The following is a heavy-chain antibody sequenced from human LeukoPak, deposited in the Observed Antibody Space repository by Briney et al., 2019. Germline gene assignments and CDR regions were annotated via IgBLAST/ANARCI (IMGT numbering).Heavy chain of an antibody. CDR1: GFTFSSYG. V-gene: IGHV3-30*02. CDR3: ASSSSSRYKRRFDY. D-gene: IGHD6-13*01. CDR2: IRYDGSNK. J-gene: IGHJ4*02. Sequence: GGSLRLSCAASGFTFSSYGMHWVRQAPGKGLEWVAFIRYDGSNKYYADSVKGRFTISRDNSKNTLYLQMNSLRAEDTAVYYCASSSSSRYKRRFDYWGQGTLVTVSS.